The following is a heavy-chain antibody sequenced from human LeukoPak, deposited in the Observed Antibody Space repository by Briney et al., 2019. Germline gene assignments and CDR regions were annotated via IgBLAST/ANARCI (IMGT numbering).Heavy chain of an antibody. CDR3: ARRSGTYHAFDI. D-gene: IGHD1-26*01. CDR2: FYYTGST. J-gene: IGHJ3*02. V-gene: IGHV4-39*01. Sequence: WIGSFYYTGSTFYSPSLKSRVTISVDTSKNQFSLKLRSVTAADTAVFYCARRSGTYHAFDIWGQGTMVTVSS.